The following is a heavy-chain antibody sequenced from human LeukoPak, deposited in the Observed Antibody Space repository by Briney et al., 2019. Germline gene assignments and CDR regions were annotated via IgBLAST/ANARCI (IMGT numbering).Heavy chain of an antibody. CDR1: GGTFSSYA. Sequence: VASVKVSCKASGGTFSSYAISWVRQAPGQGLEWMGGIIPIFGTANYAQKFQGRVTITTDESTSTAYMELSSLRSEDTAVYYCARGTHIAGRVDYWGQGTLVTVSS. V-gene: IGHV1-69*05. D-gene: IGHD1-1*01. CDR3: ARGTHIAGRVDY. CDR2: IIPIFGTA. J-gene: IGHJ4*02.